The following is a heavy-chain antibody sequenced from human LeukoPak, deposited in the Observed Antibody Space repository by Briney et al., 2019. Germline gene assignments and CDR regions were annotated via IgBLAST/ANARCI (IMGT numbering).Heavy chain of an antibody. J-gene: IGHJ4*02. V-gene: IGHV1-46*01. Sequence: ASVKVSFTASGYTFTSYYMHWVRQAPGQGLEWMGIINPSGGSTSYAQKFQGRVTLTRDTSTNTVFMELSSLTSEDTAVYFCARATLSDFYFNYWGQGTLVTVSS. CDR1: GYTFTSYY. CDR2: INPSGGST. CDR3: ARATLSDFYFNY.